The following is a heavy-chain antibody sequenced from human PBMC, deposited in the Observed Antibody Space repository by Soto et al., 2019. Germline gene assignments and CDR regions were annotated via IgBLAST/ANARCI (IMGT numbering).Heavy chain of an antibody. J-gene: IGHJ6*02. D-gene: IGHD3-22*01. CDR1: GGSISSYY. CDR2: IYYSGST. CDR3: ARAPPNYYDSSGYLVSGGMDV. V-gene: IGHV4-59*01. Sequence: PSETLSLTCTVSGGSISSYYWSWIRQPPGKGLEWIGYIYYSGSTNYNPSLKSRVTISVDTSKNQSSLKLSSVTAADTAVYYCARAPPNYYDSSGYLVSGGMDVWGQGTKVTVSS.